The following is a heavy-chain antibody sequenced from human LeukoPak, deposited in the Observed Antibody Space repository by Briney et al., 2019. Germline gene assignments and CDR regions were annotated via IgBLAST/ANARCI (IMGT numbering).Heavy chain of an antibody. CDR3: ARAAGSLSGWFDY. J-gene: IGHJ4*02. Sequence: GGSLRLSCAASGFTFSSYSMNWVRQAPGKGLEWVSSISSSSSYIYYADSVKGRFTISRDNAKNSLYLQMNSLRAEDTAVYYCARAAGSLSGWFDYWGQGTLVTVSS. CDR2: ISSSSSYI. D-gene: IGHD6-19*01. CDR1: GFTFSSYS. V-gene: IGHV3-21*01.